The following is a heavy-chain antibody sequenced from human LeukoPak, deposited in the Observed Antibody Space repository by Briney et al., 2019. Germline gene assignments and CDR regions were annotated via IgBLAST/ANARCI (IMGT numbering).Heavy chain of an antibody. D-gene: IGHD4-17*01. CDR2: ISGSGGST. Sequence: GGSLRLSCAASGFTFSSYAMSWVRQAPGKGLEWDSAISGSGGSTYYADSVKGRFTISRDNSKNTLYLQMNSLRDEDTAVYYCARSHGDFYYFDYWGQGTLVTVSS. J-gene: IGHJ4*02. CDR3: ARSHGDFYYFDY. V-gene: IGHV3-23*01. CDR1: GFTFSSYA.